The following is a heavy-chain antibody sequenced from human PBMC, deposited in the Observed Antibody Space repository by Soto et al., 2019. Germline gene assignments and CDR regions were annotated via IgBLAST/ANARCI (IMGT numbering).Heavy chain of an antibody. D-gene: IGHD2-2*01. J-gene: IGHJ6*02. V-gene: IGHV4-39*01. CDR1: SAPVSSSTYT. Sequence: QLQLQESGPGLVKPSETLSLTCTVSSAPVSSSTYTWGWIRQPPGQGLEWIWSIYYSGSTYYNPSLNSRVTVSVDTSKNQFSRKVTSVTAADTAVYYCARLHGYCISSSCHGHYAIAVWGQGTTVTVSS. CDR3: ARLHGYCISSSCHGHYAIAV. CDR2: IYYSGST.